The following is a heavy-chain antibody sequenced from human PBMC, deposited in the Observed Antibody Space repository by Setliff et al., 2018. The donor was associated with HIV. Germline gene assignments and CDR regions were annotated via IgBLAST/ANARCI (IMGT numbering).Heavy chain of an antibody. Sequence: ASVKVSCKASGYIFTSYYVHWVRQAPGQGLEWMGIINPSGAITSYAQKFQGRVTMTRDTSTSTVYMELSSLRSEDTAVYYCARSLQWGCSSTTCYVGYWGQGP. CDR1: GYIFTSYY. J-gene: IGHJ4*02. D-gene: IGHD2-2*01. CDR2: INPSGAIT. CDR3: ARSLQWGCSSTTCYVGY. V-gene: IGHV1-46*01.